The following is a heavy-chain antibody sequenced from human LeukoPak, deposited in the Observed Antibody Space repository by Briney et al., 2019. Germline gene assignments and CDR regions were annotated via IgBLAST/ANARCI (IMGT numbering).Heavy chain of an antibody. Sequence: SETLSLTCTVSGGSFSSGSYFWSWIRQPAGKGLEWIGRIYNSGSTNYNPSLKSRVTISVKTSKNQFSLKLRSVTAADTAVYYCARVTGYTIEDYFDYWGQGTLVTVSS. CDR1: GGSFSSGSYF. V-gene: IGHV4-61*10. D-gene: IGHD3-9*01. CDR2: IYNSGST. CDR3: ARVTGYTIEDYFDY. J-gene: IGHJ4*02.